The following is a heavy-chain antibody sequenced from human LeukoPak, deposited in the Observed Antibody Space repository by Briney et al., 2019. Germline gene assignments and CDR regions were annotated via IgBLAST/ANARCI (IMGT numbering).Heavy chain of an antibody. V-gene: IGHV1-2*02. CDR3: ASSGYYYDRLFDY. CDR2: INPNSGGT. Sequence: ASVKVSCKASGYTLTGYYMHWVRQAPGQGLEWMGWINPNSGGTNYAQKFQGRVTMTRDTSISTAYMELSRLRSDDTAVYYCASSGYYYDRLFDYWGQGTLVTVSS. CDR1: GYTLTGYY. J-gene: IGHJ4*02. D-gene: IGHD3-22*01.